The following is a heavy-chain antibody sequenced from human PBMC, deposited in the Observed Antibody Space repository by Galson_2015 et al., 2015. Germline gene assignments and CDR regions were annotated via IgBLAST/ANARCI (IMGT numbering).Heavy chain of an antibody. V-gene: IGHV7-4-1*02. Sequence: SVKVSCKASGYTFTSYAMNWVRQAPGQGLEWMGWINTNTGNPTHAQGFTGRFVFSLDTSVSTAYLQISSLKAEDTAVYYCARIYSSSSDEYYYYYGMDVWGQGTTVTVSS. J-gene: IGHJ6*02. CDR3: ARIYSSSSDEYYYYYGMDV. D-gene: IGHD6-6*01. CDR1: GYTFTSYA. CDR2: INTNTGNP.